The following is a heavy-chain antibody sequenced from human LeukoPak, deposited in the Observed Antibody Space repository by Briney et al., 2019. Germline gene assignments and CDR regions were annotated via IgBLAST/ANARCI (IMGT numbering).Heavy chain of an antibody. Sequence: SETLSLTCTVSGGSISSSSYYWGWIRQPPGKGLEWIGSIYYSGSTYYNPSLKSRVTISVDTSKNQFSLKLSSVTAADTAVYYCARRGRWVVGATFDYWGQGTLVTVSS. CDR1: GGSISSSSYY. V-gene: IGHV4-39*01. CDR2: IYYSGST. J-gene: IGHJ4*02. CDR3: ARRGRWVVGATFDY. D-gene: IGHD1-26*01.